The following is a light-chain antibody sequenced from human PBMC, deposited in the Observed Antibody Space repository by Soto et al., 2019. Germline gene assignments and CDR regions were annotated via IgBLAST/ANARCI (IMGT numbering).Light chain of an antibody. CDR1: YSLIHSDGDTY. Sequence: EVVMTQSPLSLPVTLGQPASISCRSSYSLIHSDGDTYLNWFQQRPGQSPRRLIYEVSNRDSGVPDRFTGSGSGTDFTLKISRVEAEDVGIYYCMQGTHWPWTFGHGTEVEIK. CDR3: MQGTHWPWT. V-gene: IGKV2-30*02. J-gene: IGKJ1*01. CDR2: EVS.